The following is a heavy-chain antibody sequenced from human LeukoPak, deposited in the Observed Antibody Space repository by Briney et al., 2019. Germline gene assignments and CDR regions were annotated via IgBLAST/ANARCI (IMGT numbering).Heavy chain of an antibody. CDR1: GGSFSGYY. D-gene: IGHD5-18*01. V-gene: IGHV4-59*01. Sequence: PSETLSLTCAVYGGSFSGYYWSWIRQPPGKGLEWIGYIYYSGSTNYNPSLKSRVTISVDTSKNQFSLKLSSVTAADAAVYYCARDGYSYGPGWFDPWGQGTLVTVSS. CDR2: IYYSGST. CDR3: ARDGYSYGPGWFDP. J-gene: IGHJ5*02.